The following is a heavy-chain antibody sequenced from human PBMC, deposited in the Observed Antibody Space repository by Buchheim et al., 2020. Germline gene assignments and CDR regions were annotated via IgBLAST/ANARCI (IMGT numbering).Heavy chain of an antibody. CDR3: ARGGPSSSWWNNYYYYGMDV. CDR1: GGSISSYY. Sequence: QVQLQESGPGLVKPSETLSLTCTVSGGSISSYYWSWIRQPPGKGLEWIGYIYYSGSTHYNPSLKSRVTISVDTSKNQFSLKLSSVTAADTAVYYCARGGPSSSWWNNYYYYGMDVWGQGTT. D-gene: IGHD6-13*01. V-gene: IGHV4-59*01. J-gene: IGHJ6*02. CDR2: IYYSGST.